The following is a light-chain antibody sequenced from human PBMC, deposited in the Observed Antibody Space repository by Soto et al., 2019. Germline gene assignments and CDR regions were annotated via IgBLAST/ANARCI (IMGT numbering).Light chain of an antibody. CDR1: QNVVTN. CDR2: GAS. Sequence: EIVMTQSPATLSVSPGERATLSCRATQNVVTNLAWYQQIPGQAPRLLIYGASTRATGIPARFSGSGSGTEFTLTISSLQSEDFAVYYCQQYNNWWTFGQGTRWIS. J-gene: IGKJ1*01. V-gene: IGKV3-15*01. CDR3: QQYNNWWT.